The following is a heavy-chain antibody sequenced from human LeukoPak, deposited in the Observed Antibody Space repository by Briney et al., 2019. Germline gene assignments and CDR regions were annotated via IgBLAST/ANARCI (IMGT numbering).Heavy chain of an antibody. D-gene: IGHD7-27*01. CDR1: GFTFSSSA. Sequence: PGGSLRLSCAASGFTFSSSAMNWVRQAPGKGLGWVSAISGSGGSTYYADSVKGRFTISRDNSKNTLYLQMNSLRAEDTAVYYCARGDWGMYYFDYWGQGVLVTVSS. J-gene: IGHJ4*02. CDR3: ARGDWGMYYFDY. V-gene: IGHV3-23*01. CDR2: ISGSGGST.